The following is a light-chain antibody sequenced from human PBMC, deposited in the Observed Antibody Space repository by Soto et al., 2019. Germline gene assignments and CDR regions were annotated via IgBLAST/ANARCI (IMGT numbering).Light chain of an antibody. CDR1: QSVSSNS. J-gene: IGKJ3*01. Sequence: EIVLTQSPGTLSLSPGERATLSCRASQSVSSNSLTWYQQKPGQAPRLRIYGASSMATGIPDRFSGSGPGTDFTLTISRLEHEDCGVYYCQQYGSLPFTFGPGTKVDIK. CDR2: GAS. CDR3: QQYGSLPFT. V-gene: IGKV3-20*01.